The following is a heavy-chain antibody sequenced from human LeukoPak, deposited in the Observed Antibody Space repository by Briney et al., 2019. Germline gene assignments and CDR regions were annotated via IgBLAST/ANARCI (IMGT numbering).Heavy chain of an antibody. V-gene: IGHV3-23*01. J-gene: IGHJ4*02. D-gene: IGHD6-13*01. CDR2: ISGNGDYT. CDR3: AKRGIAAAASFDY. CDR1: GFTFSSYA. Sequence: GGSLRLSCAASGFTFSSYAMSWVRQAPGKGVEWVSTISGNGDYTYYADSVKGRFTISRDNSKNTLYLQMNSLRADDTAVYYCAKRGIAAAASFDYWGQGTLVSVSS.